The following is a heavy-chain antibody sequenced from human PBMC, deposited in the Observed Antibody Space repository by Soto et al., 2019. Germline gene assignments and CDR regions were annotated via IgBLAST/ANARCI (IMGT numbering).Heavy chain of an antibody. CDR1: GASINNTSYN. D-gene: IGHD6-13*01. CDR2: IYYSGKT. J-gene: IGHJ5*02. Sequence: SETLSLTCTVSGASINNTSYNWGWIRQPPGKGLEWIGNIYYSGKTYYSPSLKSRVSISVDASRNQFSLRLSSVTAADTAVYYCGRPWGIGLTPPGPWGQGVLVTVSS. V-gene: IGHV4-39*01. CDR3: GRPWGIGLTPPGP.